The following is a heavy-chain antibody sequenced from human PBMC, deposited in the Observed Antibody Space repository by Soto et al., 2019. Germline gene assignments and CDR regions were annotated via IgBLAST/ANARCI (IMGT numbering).Heavy chain of an antibody. V-gene: IGHV1-69*02. CDR3: ARVYCSGCGCYGIEY. CDR2: IIPILGIA. D-gene: IGHD2-15*01. Sequence: SVKVSCKASGGTFSSYTISWVRQAPGQGLEWMGRIIPILGIANYAQKLQGRVTITADKSTSTAYMELSSLRSEDTAVYYCARVYCSGCGCYGIEYWCHGTLVTVSS. CDR1: GGTFSSYT. J-gene: IGHJ4*01.